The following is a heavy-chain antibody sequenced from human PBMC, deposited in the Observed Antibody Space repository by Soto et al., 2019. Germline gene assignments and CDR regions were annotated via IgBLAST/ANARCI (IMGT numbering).Heavy chain of an antibody. V-gene: IGHV4-61*01. CDR3: ARDFAYFDS. J-gene: IGHJ4*02. CDR2: VYHTGRT. D-gene: IGHD3-3*01. Sequence: SETLSPTCTVSGPSFKSGSYSWGWIRQPPGKGLEWIGYVYHTGRTSYNPSLKSRVSISMDTSKNQFSLNLDSVTAADTAVYFCARDFAYFDSWGRGTLVTVSS. CDR1: GPSFKSGSYS.